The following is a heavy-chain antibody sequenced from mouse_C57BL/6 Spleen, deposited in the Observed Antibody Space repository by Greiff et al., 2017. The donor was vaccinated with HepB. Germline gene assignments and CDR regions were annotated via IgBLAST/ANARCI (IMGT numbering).Heavy chain of an antibody. CDR1: GYAFSSYW. CDR2: IYPGDGDT. CDR3: AATLRRGAWFAY. V-gene: IGHV1-80*01. Sequence: VQLQQSGAELVKPGASVKISCKASGYAFSSYWMNWVKQRPGKGLEWIGQIYPGDGDTNYNGKFKGKATLTADKSSSTAYMQRSSLTSADSAVYFCAATLRRGAWFAYWGQGTLVTVSA. J-gene: IGHJ3*01.